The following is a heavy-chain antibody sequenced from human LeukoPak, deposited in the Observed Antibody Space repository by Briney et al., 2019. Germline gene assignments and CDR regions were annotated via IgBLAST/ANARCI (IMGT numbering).Heavy chain of an antibody. Sequence: ASVKVSCKATGSTFTSYDINWVRQATGQGLEWMGWMNPNSGNTGYAQKFQGRVTMTRNTSISTAYMELSSLRSEDTAVYYCARDDSGSYYFDYWGQGTLVTVSS. J-gene: IGHJ4*02. CDR1: GSTFTSYD. D-gene: IGHD1-26*01. CDR2: MNPNSGNT. V-gene: IGHV1-8*01. CDR3: ARDDSGSYYFDY.